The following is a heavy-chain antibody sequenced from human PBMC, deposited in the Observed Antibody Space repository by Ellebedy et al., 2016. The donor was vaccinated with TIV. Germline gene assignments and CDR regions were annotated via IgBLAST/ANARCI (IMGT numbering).Heavy chain of an antibody. D-gene: IGHD3-22*01. CDR2: ISWNSGSI. Sequence: GGPLRLSXAASGFSFADYAMHWVRQAPGKGLEWVSGISWNSGSIGYADSVKGRFTISRDNAKNSLYLQMNSLRAEDTALYYCAKDRDDSSGYFSQFDYWGQGTLVTVSS. J-gene: IGHJ4*02. CDR3: AKDRDDSSGYFSQFDY. V-gene: IGHV3-9*01. CDR1: GFSFADYA.